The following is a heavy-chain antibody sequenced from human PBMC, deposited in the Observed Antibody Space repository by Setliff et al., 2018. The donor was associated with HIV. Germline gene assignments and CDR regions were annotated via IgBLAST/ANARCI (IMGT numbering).Heavy chain of an antibody. Sequence: SVKVSCKASGYTFTGYYMHWVRQAPGQGLEWMGRINPNSGGTNYAQKFQGRVTMTRDTSISTAYMELSRLTFDDTAMYYCARDRRAGVYYYTDVWGTGTTVTVSS. J-gene: IGHJ6*03. CDR1: GYTFTGYY. D-gene: IGHD7-27*01. CDR3: ARDRRAGVYYYTDV. CDR2: INPNSGGT. V-gene: IGHV1-2*06.